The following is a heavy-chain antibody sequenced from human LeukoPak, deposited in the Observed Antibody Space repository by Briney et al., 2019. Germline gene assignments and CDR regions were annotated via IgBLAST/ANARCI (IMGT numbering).Heavy chain of an antibody. J-gene: IGHJ4*02. D-gene: IGHD6-19*01. V-gene: IGHV1-18*01. CDR1: GYTFTSYG. CDR2: ISAYNGNT. CDR3: AREGGSSGWYLTNPLDY. Sequence: ASVKVSCKASGYTFTSYGISWVRQAPGQGLEWMGWISAYNGNTNYAQKLQGRVTMTTDTSTSTAYMELRSLRSDDTAVYYCAREGGSSGWYLTNPLDYWGQGTLVTVSS.